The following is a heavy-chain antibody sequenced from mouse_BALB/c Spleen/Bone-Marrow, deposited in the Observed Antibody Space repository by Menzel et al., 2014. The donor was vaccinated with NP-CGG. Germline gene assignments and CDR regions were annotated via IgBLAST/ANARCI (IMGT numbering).Heavy chain of an antibody. CDR1: GFTFSGFG. V-gene: IGHV5-17*02. CDR2: ISSGSSNI. Sequence: EVKVVESGGGLVQPGGSRKLSCAASGFTFSGFGMHWVRQAPEKGLEWVAYISSGSSNIFYADTVKGRFTNSRDNPKNTLSLQMTSLRSEDTSIYYCTRGGNWEDFDYWGQGTTLTVSS. D-gene: IGHD4-1*01. J-gene: IGHJ2*01. CDR3: TRGGNWEDFDY.